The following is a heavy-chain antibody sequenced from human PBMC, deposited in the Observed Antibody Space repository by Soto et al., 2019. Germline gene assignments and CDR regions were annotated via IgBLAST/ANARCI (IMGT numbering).Heavy chain of an antibody. CDR1: GFSLTTSGVG. V-gene: IGHV2-5*02. CDR2: IYWDDDK. Sequence: QITLNESGPTQVKPRQTLTLTCTFSGFSLTTSGVGVGWISQSPGKAPEWLALIYWDDDKRYSPSLKSRLTIIKDTSKNQVVLTMADLDPADTATYYCAHRVLRTVFGLVTTTAIYFDFWGQGTPVAVSS. J-gene: IGHJ4*02. D-gene: IGHD3-3*01. CDR3: AHRVLRTVFGLVTTTAIYFDF.